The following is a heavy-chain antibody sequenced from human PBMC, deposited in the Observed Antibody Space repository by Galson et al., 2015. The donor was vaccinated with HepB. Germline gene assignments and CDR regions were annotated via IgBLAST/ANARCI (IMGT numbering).Heavy chain of an antibody. Sequence: SLRLSCAASGFTFSSYWMHWVRQAPGKGPVWVSRINSDGSSISYADSVKGRFTTSRDNAKNTLYLQMNSLRAEDTAVYYCAKLIHFPGIGVDSWGQGTLVTVSS. CDR2: INSDGSSI. CDR3: AKLIHFPGIGVDS. J-gene: IGHJ4*02. V-gene: IGHV3-74*01. D-gene: IGHD2-8*01. CDR1: GFTFSSYW.